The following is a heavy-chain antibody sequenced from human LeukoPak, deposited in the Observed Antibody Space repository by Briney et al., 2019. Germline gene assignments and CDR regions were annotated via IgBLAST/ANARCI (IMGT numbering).Heavy chain of an antibody. Sequence: GGSLRLSCAASGFTFSTYWMTWVRQAPGKGLEWVANINQDGNKNYYLDSVKGRFTISRDNAKNSLYLQMNSLRAEDTAVYYCARDYYDTSGYYYGKIWGQGTLVTVSS. CDR3: ARDYYDTSGYYYGKI. D-gene: IGHD3-22*01. CDR1: GFTFSTYW. J-gene: IGHJ4*02. CDR2: INQDGNKN. V-gene: IGHV3-7*01.